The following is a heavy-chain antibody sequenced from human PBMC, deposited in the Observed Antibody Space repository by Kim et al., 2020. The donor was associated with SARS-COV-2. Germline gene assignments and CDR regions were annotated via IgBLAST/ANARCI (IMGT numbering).Heavy chain of an antibody. D-gene: IGHD2-21*02. CDR1: GFTFSSYA. V-gene: IGHV3-23*03. CDR3: AKHRGCGRGLGCVVVTATSPRGGMDV. J-gene: IGHJ6*02. CDR2: IYSGGSST. Sequence: GGSLRLSCAASGFTFSSYAMSWVRQAPGKGLEWVSVIYSGGSSTYYADSVKGRFTISRDNSKNTLYLQMNSLRAEDTAVYYCAKHRGCGRGLGCVVVTATSPRGGMDVWGQGTTVTVSS.